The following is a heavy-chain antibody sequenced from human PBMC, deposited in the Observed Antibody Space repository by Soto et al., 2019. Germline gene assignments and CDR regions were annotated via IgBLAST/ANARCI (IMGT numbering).Heavy chain of an antibody. D-gene: IGHD6-13*01. CDR2: ISAYNGNT. CDR3: ARGGYSSSWYVFAGFDP. J-gene: IGHJ5*02. CDR1: GYTFTSYV. V-gene: IGHV1-18*01. Sequence: SSVKVSCKASGYTFTSYVISWVRQAPGQGLEWMGWISAYNGNTNYAQKLQGRVTMTTDTSTSTAYMELRSLRSDDTAVYYCARGGYSSSWYVFAGFDPWGKGTLVTVYS.